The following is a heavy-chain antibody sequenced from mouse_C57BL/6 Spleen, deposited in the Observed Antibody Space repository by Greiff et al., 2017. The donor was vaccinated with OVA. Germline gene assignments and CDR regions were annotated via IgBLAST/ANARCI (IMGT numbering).Heavy chain of an antibody. V-gene: IGHV5-16*01. Sequence: EVQLVESEGGLVQPGSSMKLSCTASGFTFSDYYMAWVRQVPEKGLEWVANINYDGSSTYYLDSLKSRFIISRDNAKNILYLQMSSLKSEDTATYYCARARSTMVTSYFDYWGQGTTLTVSS. CDR2: INYDGSST. CDR3: ARARSTMVTSYFDY. CDR1: GFTFSDYY. J-gene: IGHJ2*01. D-gene: IGHD2-2*01.